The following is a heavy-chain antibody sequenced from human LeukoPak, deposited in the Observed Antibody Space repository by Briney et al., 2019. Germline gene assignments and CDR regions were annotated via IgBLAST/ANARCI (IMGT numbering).Heavy chain of an antibody. Sequence: PSETLSLTCAVYGVSFSGYYWSWIRQPPGKELEWIGYIYYSGSTNYNPSLKGRVTISVDTSKNQFSLKLSSVTAADTAVYFCARNPGDSRGYSTGSFDYWGQGTLVTVSS. CDR2: IYYSGST. CDR3: ARNPGDSRGYSTGSFDY. J-gene: IGHJ4*02. V-gene: IGHV4-59*01. D-gene: IGHD3-22*01. CDR1: GVSFSGYY.